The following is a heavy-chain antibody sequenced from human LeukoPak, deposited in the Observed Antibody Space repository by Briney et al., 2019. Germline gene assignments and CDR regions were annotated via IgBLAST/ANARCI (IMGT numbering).Heavy chain of an antibody. V-gene: IGHV3-33*06. D-gene: IGHD2-2*01. Sequence: GGSLRLSCSASGFTFSSYGMHWVRQAPGKGLEWVAVIWYDGSNKYYAESVKGRFTISRDNSKNTLYLQINSLRAEDTAVYYCSKRPSYLTSEPPPSQEVVPAATLDYYYYMDVRGKGTTVTVCS. CDR3: SKRPSYLTSEPPPSQEVVPAATLDYYYYMDV. J-gene: IGHJ6*03. CDR2: IWYDGSNK. CDR1: GFTFSSYG.